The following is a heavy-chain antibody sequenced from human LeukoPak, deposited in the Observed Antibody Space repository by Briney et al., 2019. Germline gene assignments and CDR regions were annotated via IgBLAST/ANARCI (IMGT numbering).Heavy chain of an antibody. Sequence: GESLKISCKGSGYSFTSYWIGWARQMPGKGLEWMGIIYPDDSDTRYSPSFGGQVIISVDKSISTAYLQWSSLKASDTATYYCARHGHCTNGVCYSNYYYYMDVWGKGTTVTVSS. CDR1: GYSFTSYW. D-gene: IGHD2-8*01. V-gene: IGHV5-51*01. J-gene: IGHJ6*03. CDR2: IYPDDSDT. CDR3: ARHGHCTNGVCYSNYYYYMDV.